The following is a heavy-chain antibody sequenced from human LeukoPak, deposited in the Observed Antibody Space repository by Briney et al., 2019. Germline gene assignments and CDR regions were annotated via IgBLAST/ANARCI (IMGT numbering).Heavy chain of an antibody. CDR2: ISAYNGNT. Sequence: ASVKVSCKASGYTFTSYGISWVRQAPGQGLEWMGWISAYNGNTNYAQRLQGRVTMTTDTSTSTAYKELRSLRSDDTAVYYCAQTKSSLYDYVWGGYTNYYMDVWGKGTTVTVSS. CDR3: AQTKSSLYDYVWGGYTNYYMDV. CDR1: GYTFTSYG. V-gene: IGHV1-18*01. J-gene: IGHJ6*03. D-gene: IGHD3-16*01.